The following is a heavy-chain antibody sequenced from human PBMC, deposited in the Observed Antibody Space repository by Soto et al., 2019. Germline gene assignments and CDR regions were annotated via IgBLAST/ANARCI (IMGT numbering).Heavy chain of an antibody. J-gene: IGHJ3*01. CDR1: GSPFGSYA. Sequence: SWKVCGTASGSPFGSYAISWGRQAPGQGLECMGIINPSGGSTSYAQKFQGRVTMTRDTSTSTVYMELSSLRSEDTAVYYCAFFFYFSGALRDEHA. D-gene: IGHD3-3*01. CDR2: INPSGGST. CDR3: AFFFYFSGALRDEHA. V-gene: IGHV1-46*01.